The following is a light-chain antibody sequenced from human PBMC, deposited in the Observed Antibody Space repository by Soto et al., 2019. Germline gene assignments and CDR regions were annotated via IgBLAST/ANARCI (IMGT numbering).Light chain of an antibody. Sequence: EIVLTQSPATLSLSPGERATLSCRASQSVSSSLAWYQQKPGQAPRLLIYDASNRATGIPARFSGGGSGTDFTLTISSLGPEDFAVYYCQQRSNWYTFGQGTKLEIK. J-gene: IGKJ2*01. CDR3: QQRSNWYT. V-gene: IGKV3-11*01. CDR2: DAS. CDR1: QSVSSS.